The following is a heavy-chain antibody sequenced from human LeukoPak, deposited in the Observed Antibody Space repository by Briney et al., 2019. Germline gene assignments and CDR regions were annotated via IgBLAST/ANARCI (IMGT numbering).Heavy chain of an antibody. CDR2: ISDSGGST. CDR3: ARDGPQRYSGYFDY. V-gene: IGHV3-23*01. Sequence: PGGSLRLSCAASGFTFSSYAMSWVRQTPGKGLEWVSGISDSGGSTYYADSVKGRFTISRDSAKNSLHLQMNTLRDEDTAVYYCARDGPQRYSGYFDYWGQGALVTVS. CDR1: GFTFSSYA. J-gene: IGHJ4*02. D-gene: IGHD5-12*01.